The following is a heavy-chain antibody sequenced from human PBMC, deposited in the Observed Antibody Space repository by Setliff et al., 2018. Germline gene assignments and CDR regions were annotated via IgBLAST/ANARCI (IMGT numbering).Heavy chain of an antibody. J-gene: IGHJ5*02. V-gene: IGHV4-39*01. CDR1: GDSINTPTYH. CDR3: VRTFNGSPADR. D-gene: IGHD2-2*01. CDR2: IYYTGIT. Sequence: TLSLTCTVSGDSINTPTYHWGWVRQPPGKGLEWIGLIYYTGITYHNPSLKSRVTISEDMSENQISLKLNPVTAADTAVYYCVRTFNGSPADRWGQGTLVAVSS.